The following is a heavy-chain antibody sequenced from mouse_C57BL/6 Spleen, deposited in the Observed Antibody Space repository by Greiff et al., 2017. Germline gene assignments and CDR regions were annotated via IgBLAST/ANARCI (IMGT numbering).Heavy chain of an antibody. Sequence: VKVVESGPGLVQPSQSLSITCTVSGFSLTSYGVHWVRQSPGKGLEWLGVIWSGGSTDYNAAFISRLGISKDNSKSQVFFKMNSLQADDTAIYYCARLNDYVPYYFDYWGQGTTLTVSS. V-gene: IGHV2-2*01. CDR3: ARLNDYVPYYFDY. J-gene: IGHJ2*01. D-gene: IGHD2-4*01. CDR1: GFSLTSYG. CDR2: IWSGGST.